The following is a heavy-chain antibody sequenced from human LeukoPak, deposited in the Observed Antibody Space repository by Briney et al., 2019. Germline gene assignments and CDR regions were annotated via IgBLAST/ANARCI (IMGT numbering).Heavy chain of an antibody. J-gene: IGHJ4*02. V-gene: IGHV4-61*02. CDR1: GGSISSGSYY. CDR3: ARDSYDSPSFDY. CDR2: IYTSGST. D-gene: IGHD3-22*01. Sequence: SETLSLTCTVSGGSISSGSYYWSWIRQPAGKGLEWIGRIYTSGSTYYNPSLKSRVTISVDTSKNQFSLKLSSVTAADTAVYYCARDSYDSPSFDYWGQGTLVTVSS.